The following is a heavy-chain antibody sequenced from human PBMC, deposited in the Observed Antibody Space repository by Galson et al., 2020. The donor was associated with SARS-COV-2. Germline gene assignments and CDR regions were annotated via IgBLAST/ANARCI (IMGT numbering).Heavy chain of an antibody. CDR2: IWYDGSNK. CDR1: GFTFSSYG. J-gene: IGHJ3*02. CDR3: ARSGKWEPLSEAFDI. D-gene: IGHD1-26*01. V-gene: IGHV3-33*01. Sequence: GGSLRLSCAASGFTFSSYGMHWVRQAPGKGLEWVAVIWYDGSNKYYADSVKGRFTISRDNSKNTLYLQMNSLRAEDTAVYYCARSGKWEPLSEAFDIWGQGTMVTVSS.